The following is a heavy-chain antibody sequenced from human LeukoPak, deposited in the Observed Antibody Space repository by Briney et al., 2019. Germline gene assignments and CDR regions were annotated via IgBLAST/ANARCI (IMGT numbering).Heavy chain of an antibody. CDR2: IYHSGST. Sequence: SETLSLTCTVSGYSISSGYYWGWIRQPPGKGLEWIGSIYHSGSTYYNPSLKSRVTISVDTSKNQFSLKLSSVTAADTAVYYCARVATVVTLGNAFDIWGQGTMVTVSS. CDR3: ARVATVVTLGNAFDI. CDR1: GYSISSGYY. J-gene: IGHJ3*02. D-gene: IGHD4-23*01. V-gene: IGHV4-38-2*02.